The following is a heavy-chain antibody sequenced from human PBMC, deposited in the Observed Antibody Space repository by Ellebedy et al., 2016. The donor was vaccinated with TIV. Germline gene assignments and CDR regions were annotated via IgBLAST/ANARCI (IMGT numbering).Heavy chain of an antibody. D-gene: IGHD4-23*01. CDR3: ARDCDYGGVTNHWYFNL. J-gene: IGHJ2*01. CDR1: GYTFTNFG. CDR2: VSPYNGNT. Sequence: ASVKVSXXASGYTFTNFGISWVRQAPGQGLEWMGWVSPYNGNTNYAQKFQARVTMTTDTSTSTAYMELRSLRSDDTALYFCARDCDYGGVTNHWYFNLWGRGTLVTVSS. V-gene: IGHV1-18*01.